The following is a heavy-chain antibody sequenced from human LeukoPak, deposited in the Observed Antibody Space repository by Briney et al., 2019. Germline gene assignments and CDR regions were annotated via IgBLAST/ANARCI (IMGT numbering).Heavy chain of an antibody. D-gene: IGHD3-16*01. CDR2: INPNRGGT. J-gene: IGHJ4*02. CDR1: GYTFTGCY. V-gene: IGHV1-2*06. CDR3: ARDYTFQDSPGD. Sequence: ASVKVSCKASGYTFTGCYMHWVRQAPGQGRGWMGRINPNRGGTNYAKKFQGRVTMTRDTSISTASKELGRLRSDDTAVYYCARDYTFQDSPGDWGQGTLVTVSS.